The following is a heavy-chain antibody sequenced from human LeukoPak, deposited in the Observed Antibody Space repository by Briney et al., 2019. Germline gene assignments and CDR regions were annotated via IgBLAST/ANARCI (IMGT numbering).Heavy chain of an antibody. V-gene: IGHV3-30*04. J-gene: IGHJ4*02. CDR2: MSFDVNNK. D-gene: IGHD2-2*02. CDR1: GFTFSSYA. CDR3: AREYCTSSSCYNDY. Sequence: SGGSLRLSCVTSGFTFSSYAFHWVRQAPGKGLEWVATMSFDVNNKYYADSVRGRFTISRDNSKNTLYLQMNSLGAEDTAVYSCAREYCTSSSCYNDYWGQGTLVTVSS.